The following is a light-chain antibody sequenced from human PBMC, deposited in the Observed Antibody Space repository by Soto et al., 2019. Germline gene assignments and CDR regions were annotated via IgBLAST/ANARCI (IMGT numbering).Light chain of an antibody. J-gene: IGLJ1*01. V-gene: IGLV2-14*01. CDR2: EVN. Sequence: QSVLTQPASVSGSPGQSVTISCSGTSSDVGRYNYVSWYQQHPGKAPKLMIYEVNNRPSGVSNRFFGSKSDNTDSLTIAVVQAEGEADDYCFSYASSSSYVFGPGTKVTVL. CDR1: SSDVGRYNY. CDR3: FSYASSSSYV.